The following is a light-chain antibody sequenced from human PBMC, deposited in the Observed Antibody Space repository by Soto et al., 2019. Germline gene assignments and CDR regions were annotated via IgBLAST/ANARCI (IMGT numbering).Light chain of an antibody. V-gene: IGLV2-14*01. J-gene: IGLJ2*01. CDR2: DVS. Sequence: QSALTQPASVSGSTGQSITISCTGTSSDVGGYNYVSWYQQHPGKAPKLMIYDVSNRPSGVSNRFSGSKSGNTASLAISGLQAGDEADYYCHSYTRSSSPHVVFGGGTKLTVL. CDR1: SSDVGGYNY. CDR3: HSYTRSSSPHVV.